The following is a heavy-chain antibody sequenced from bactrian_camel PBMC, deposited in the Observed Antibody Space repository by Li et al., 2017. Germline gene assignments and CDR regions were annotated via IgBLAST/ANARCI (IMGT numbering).Heavy chain of an antibody. CDR1: GDTTSRYA. CDR2: IYFYRTGAST. D-gene: IGHD3*01. Sequence: HVQLVESGGGSVQAGGSLKLSCGISGDTTSRYAMGWFRQRPGKEREGAAAIYFYRTGASTFYADSVKGRFTISRDNAKDTLYLQMNSLKIEDTAVYYCALGSSRQATMTARGKGTQVTVS. V-gene: IGHV3S1*01. J-gene: IGHJ4*01.